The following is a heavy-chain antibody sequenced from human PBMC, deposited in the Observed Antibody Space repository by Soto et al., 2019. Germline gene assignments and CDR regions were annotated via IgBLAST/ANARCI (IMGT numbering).Heavy chain of an antibody. CDR1: GGSISSYY. V-gene: IGHV4-59*01. Sequence: SETLSLTCTVSGGSISSYYWSWIRQPPGKGLEWIGYIYYSGSTNYNPSLKSRVTISVDTSKNQFSLKLSSVTAADTAVYYCAGRIVTWLYYFDYWGQGTRVTVSS. CDR3: AGRIVTWLYYFDY. J-gene: IGHJ4*02. D-gene: IGHD1-26*01. CDR2: IYYSGST.